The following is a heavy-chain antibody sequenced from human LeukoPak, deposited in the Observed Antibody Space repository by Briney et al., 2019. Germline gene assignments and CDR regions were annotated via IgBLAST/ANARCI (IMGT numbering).Heavy chain of an antibody. V-gene: IGHV4-59*08. D-gene: IGHD5-18*01. CDR3: ARVLRGYNYGPFDY. CDR1: GGSISSYH. CDR2: IYYSGST. Sequence: SETLSLTCTVSGGSISSYHWSWIRQPPGKGLEWIGYIYYSGSTNYNPSLKSRLTVSVDASKNQFSLKLSSVTAADTAVYYCARVLRGYNYGPFDYWGQGTLVTVSS. J-gene: IGHJ4*02.